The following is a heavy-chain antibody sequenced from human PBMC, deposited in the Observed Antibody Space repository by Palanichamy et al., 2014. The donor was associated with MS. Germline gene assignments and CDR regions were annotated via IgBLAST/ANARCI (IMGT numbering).Heavy chain of an antibody. CDR3: VRGHCSGGSCYFAGDFDY. CDR2: IYYSGST. Sequence: QLQLQESGPGLVKPSETLSLTCTVSGGSISSSSYYWGWIRQPPGKGLEWIGSIYYSGSTYYNPSLKSRVTISAETSNNQFSLRMNYVTAADTAVYYCVRGHCSGGSCYFAGDFDYWGQGTLVTVSS. CDR1: GGSISSSSYY. D-gene: IGHD2-15*01. V-gene: IGHV4-39*01. J-gene: IGHJ4*02.